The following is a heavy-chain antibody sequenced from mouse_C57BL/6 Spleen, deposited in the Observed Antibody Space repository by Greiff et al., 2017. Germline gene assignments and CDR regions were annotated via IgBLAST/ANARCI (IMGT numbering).Heavy chain of an antibody. D-gene: IGHD2-14*01. J-gene: IGHJ4*01. CDR2: IDPSDSYT. Sequence: QVQLKQPGAELVMPGASVKLSCKASGYTFTSYWMHWVKQRPGQGLEWIGEIDPSDSYTNYNQKFKGKSTLTVDKSSSPAYMQLSSLTAEDSAVYDGARIPGGYDEGYAMGYWGQGTSVTVA. CDR3: ARIPGGYDEGYAMGY. V-gene: IGHV1-69*01. CDR1: GYTFTSYW.